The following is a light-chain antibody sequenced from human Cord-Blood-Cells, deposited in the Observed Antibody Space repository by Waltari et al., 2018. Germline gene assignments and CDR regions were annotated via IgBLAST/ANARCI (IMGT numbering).Light chain of an antibody. CDR1: SSHVGCDNL. V-gene: IGLV2-23*01. CDR3: CSYAGSSTV. Sequence: QSALTQPASVSGSPGQSITTSCTGTSSHVGCDNLLSWYQQHPGKAPQLMIYEGSKRPSGVSNRFSGSKSGNTASLTMSGLQAEDEADYYCCSYAGSSTVFGGGTKLTVL. CDR2: EGS. J-gene: IGLJ3*02.